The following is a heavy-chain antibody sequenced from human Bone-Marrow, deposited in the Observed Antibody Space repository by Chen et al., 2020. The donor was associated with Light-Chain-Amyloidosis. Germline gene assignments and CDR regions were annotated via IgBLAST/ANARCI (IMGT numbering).Heavy chain of an antibody. CDR2: ISAYNGNT. CDR3: ARSPPAYDSSGYRDY. CDR1: GYTFTSYG. Sequence: QVQLVQSGAEVKKPGASVKVSCKASGYTFTSYGISWVRQAPGQGLEWMGWISAYNGNTNYAQKLQGRVTMTTDTSTSTAYMELRSLRSEDTAVYYCARSPPAYDSSGYRDYWGQGTLVTVSS. V-gene: IGHV1-18*04. D-gene: IGHD3-22*01. J-gene: IGHJ4*02.